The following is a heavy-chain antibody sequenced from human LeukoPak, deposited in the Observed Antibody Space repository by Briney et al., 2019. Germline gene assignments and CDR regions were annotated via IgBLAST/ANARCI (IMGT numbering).Heavy chain of an antibody. CDR2: IYTGGDT. D-gene: IGHD3-10*01. Sequence: GGFLRHSCAASGFTVSSNYMSWVRQAPGKGLEWVSGIYTGGDTYYADSVKDRFTISRDNSKNTLYLQMNSLRAEDTAVYYCTKGLWAGVSAARDWGQGTLVTVSS. J-gene: IGHJ4*02. CDR3: TKGLWAGVSAARD. V-gene: IGHV3-66*01. CDR1: GFTVSSNY.